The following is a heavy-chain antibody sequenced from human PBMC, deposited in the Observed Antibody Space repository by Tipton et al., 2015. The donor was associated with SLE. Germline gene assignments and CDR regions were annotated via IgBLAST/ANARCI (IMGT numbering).Heavy chain of an antibody. CDR3: ARDPGNGWSSVDY. CDR1: GFTLSNYG. J-gene: IGHJ4*02. Sequence: SLRLSCVASGFTLSNYGMHWVRQAPGKGLEWVAYISASGSGSITYYADSAKGRFTISRDNAKNSLYLQMNSLRAEDTAVYYCARDPGNGWSSVDYWGQGTLVTVSS. V-gene: IGHV3-48*04. CDR2: ISASGSGSIT. D-gene: IGHD6-19*01.